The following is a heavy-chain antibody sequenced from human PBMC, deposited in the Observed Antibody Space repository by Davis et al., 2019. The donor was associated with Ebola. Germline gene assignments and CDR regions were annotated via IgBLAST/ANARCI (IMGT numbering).Heavy chain of an antibody. D-gene: IGHD3-10*01. CDR2: ISSSSSTI. Sequence: GGSLRLSCAASGFTFSSYSMNWVRQAPGKGLEWVSYISSSSSTIYYADSVKGRFTISRDNAKNSLYLQMNSLRDEDTAVYYCARGYYGSGSYYGLFDYWGQGTLVTVSS. CDR3: ARGYYGSGSYYGLFDY. J-gene: IGHJ4*02. V-gene: IGHV3-48*02. CDR1: GFTFSSYS.